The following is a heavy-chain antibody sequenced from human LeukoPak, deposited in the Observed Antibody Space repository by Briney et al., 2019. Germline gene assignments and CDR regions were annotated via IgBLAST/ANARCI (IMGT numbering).Heavy chain of an antibody. D-gene: IGHD2-21*02. CDR1: GGSISSYY. CDR2: IYYSGST. Sequence: MPSETLSLTCTVSGGSISSYYWSWIRQPPGKGLEWTGYIYYSGSTHYNPSLKSRVTISVDTSKNQFSLKLSSVTAADTAVYYCARYIVVVTAQYAFDIWGQGTMVTVSS. V-gene: IGHV4-59*01. J-gene: IGHJ3*02. CDR3: ARYIVVVTAQYAFDI.